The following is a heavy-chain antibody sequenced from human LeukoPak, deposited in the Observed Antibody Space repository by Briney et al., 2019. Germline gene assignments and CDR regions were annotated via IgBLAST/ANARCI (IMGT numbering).Heavy chain of an antibody. CDR2: IYPGDSDT. D-gene: IGHD6-6*01. Sequence: GESLKISCKGSGYSFTSYRIGWVRQMPGKGLEWMGIIYPGDSDTRYSPSFQGQVTISADKSISTAYLQWSSLKASDTAMYYCARHEPYSSSKAGFDYWGQGTLVTVSS. CDR1: GYSFTSYR. J-gene: IGHJ4*02. CDR3: ARHEPYSSSKAGFDY. V-gene: IGHV5-51*01.